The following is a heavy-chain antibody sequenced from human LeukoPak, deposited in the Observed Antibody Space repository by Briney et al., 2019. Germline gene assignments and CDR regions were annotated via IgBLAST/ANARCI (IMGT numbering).Heavy chain of an antibody. CDR2: IWYDGSNK. V-gene: IGHV3-33*01. CDR3: ARDERSSSSYYYYGMDV. D-gene: IGHD6-6*01. J-gene: IGHJ6*02. CDR1: GFTFSGYG. Sequence: GRSLRLSCAASGFTFSGYGMHWVRQAPGKGLEGVAVIWYDGSNKYYADSVKGRFTISRDNSKNTLYLQMNSLRAEDTAVYYCARDERSSSSYYYYGMDVWGQGTTVTVSS.